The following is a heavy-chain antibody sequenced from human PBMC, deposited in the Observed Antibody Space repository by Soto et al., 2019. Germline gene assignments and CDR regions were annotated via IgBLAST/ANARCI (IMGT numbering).Heavy chain of an antibody. CDR1: GGSFSGYY. D-gene: IGHD2-2*01. Sequence: SETLSLTCAVYGGSFSGYYWSWIRQPPGKGLEWIGEINHSGSTNYNPSLKSRVTISVDTSKNQFSLKLSSVTAADTAVYYCARGGGAIVVAPSAPNDAFDIWGQGTMVTVSS. CDR2: INHSGST. J-gene: IGHJ3*02. V-gene: IGHV4-34*01. CDR3: ARGGGAIVVAPSAPNDAFDI.